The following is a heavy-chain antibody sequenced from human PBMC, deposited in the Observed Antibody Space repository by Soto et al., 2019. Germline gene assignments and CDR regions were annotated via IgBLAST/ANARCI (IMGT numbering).Heavy chain of an antibody. V-gene: IGHV4-30-4*01. CDR1: GVSISSKNYY. CDR3: ATGPHEYGRNCVDA. J-gene: IGHJ5*01. CDR2: IYYTVTN. D-gene: IGHD4-17*01. Sequence: LAITCTISGVSISSKNYYWSGIRQPPGKGLAWIGYIYYTVTNHYNPSVKSRVTISLDTSKDQFSLNLSSGNAADTARYFGATGPHEYGRNCVDAWGNGNLVSV.